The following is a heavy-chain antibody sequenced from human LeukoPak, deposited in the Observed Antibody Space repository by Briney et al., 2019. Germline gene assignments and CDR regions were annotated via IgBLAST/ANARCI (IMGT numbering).Heavy chain of an antibody. Sequence: PGGSLRLSCAASGFTVSSNYMSWVRQAPGKGLEWVSVIYSGGSTYYADSVKGRFTISRDNSKNTLYLQMNSLRVEDTAVYYCAEPPPDSSSWLFDYWGQGTLVTVSS. J-gene: IGHJ4*02. D-gene: IGHD6-13*01. V-gene: IGHV3-53*01. CDR2: IYSGGST. CDR3: AEPPPDSSSWLFDY. CDR1: GFTVSSNY.